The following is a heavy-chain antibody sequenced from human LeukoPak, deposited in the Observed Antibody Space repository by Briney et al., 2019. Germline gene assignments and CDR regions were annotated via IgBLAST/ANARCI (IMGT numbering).Heavy chain of an antibody. J-gene: IGHJ6*02. CDR2: ISAYIGNT. CDR3: ARDASYYHYYYGMDV. V-gene: IGHV1-18*01. D-gene: IGHD1-26*01. CDR1: GYTFTSYG. Sequence: GASVKVSCKASGYTFTSYGISWVRQAPGQGLEWMGWISAYIGNTSYAQMLQGRVTMTTDTSTSTAYMELRSLRSDDTAVYYCARDASYYHYYYGMDVWGQGTTVTVSS.